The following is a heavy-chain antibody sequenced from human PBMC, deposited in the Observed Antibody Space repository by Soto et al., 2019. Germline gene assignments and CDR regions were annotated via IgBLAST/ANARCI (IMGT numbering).Heavy chain of an antibody. J-gene: IGHJ4*02. CDR3: ARERADGSIDY. CDR2: INSGSTHI. CDR1: GFTFREYS. Sequence: EVQMVESGGGLVKPGGSLRLSCAASGFTFREYSMNWGRQAPGKGLEWVSSINSGSTHIFASDSMKGRFTISRDNAKKSLYLQMDSLRVDDTAVYYCARERADGSIDYWGQGTLVTVSS. V-gene: IGHV3-21*01.